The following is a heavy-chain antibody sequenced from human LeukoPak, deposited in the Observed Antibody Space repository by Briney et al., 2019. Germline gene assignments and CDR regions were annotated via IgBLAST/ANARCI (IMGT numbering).Heavy chain of an antibody. V-gene: IGHV4-59*01. Sequence: SETLSLTCTVSGGSITSYYWSWIRQAPGKGLEWIGYIYYTGETNYNPSLKSRVSISVDTSKNQFSLNLYSVTAADTAVYYCARDPGGGCSSTSCYSHAFDIWGQGTMVTVSS. D-gene: IGHD2-2*01. CDR2: IYYTGET. CDR3: ARDPGGGCSSTSCYSHAFDI. CDR1: GGSITSYY. J-gene: IGHJ3*02.